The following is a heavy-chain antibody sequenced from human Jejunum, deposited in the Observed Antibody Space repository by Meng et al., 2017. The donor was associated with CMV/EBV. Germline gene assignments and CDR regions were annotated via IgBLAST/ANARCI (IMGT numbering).Heavy chain of an antibody. CDR1: GYIFNNSW. CDR3: AREMIRGVVDS. Sequence: KTSGYIFNNSWIAWVRQMPGKGLEWMGIIFPGDSDTRYSPSFEGQVTLSVDRSTSTAYMQWSSLKASDTAIYYCAREMIRGVVDSWGQGTLVTVSS. V-gene: IGHV5-51*01. J-gene: IGHJ4*02. CDR2: IFPGDSDT. D-gene: IGHD3-10*01.